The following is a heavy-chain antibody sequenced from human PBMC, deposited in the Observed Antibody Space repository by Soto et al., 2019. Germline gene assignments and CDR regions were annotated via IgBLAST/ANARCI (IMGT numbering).Heavy chain of an antibody. CDR2: IWYDGSNK. CDR3: ARDHENIVVVPAAMGY. CDR1: GFTFSSYG. D-gene: IGHD2-2*01. Sequence: GGSLRLSCAASGFTFSSYGMHWVRQAPGKGLEWVAVIWYDGSNKYYADSVKGRFTISRDNSKKTLYLQMNSLRAEDTAGYYCARDHENIVVVPAAMGYWGQGTLVTVSS. J-gene: IGHJ4*02. V-gene: IGHV3-33*01.